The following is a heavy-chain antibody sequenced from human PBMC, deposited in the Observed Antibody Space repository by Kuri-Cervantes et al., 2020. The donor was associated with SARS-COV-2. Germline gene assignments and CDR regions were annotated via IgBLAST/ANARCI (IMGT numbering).Heavy chain of an antibody. D-gene: IGHD1-1*01. Sequence: GESLKISCAASGFTFSSYAMHWVRQAPGKGLEWVAVISYDGSNKYYAESVKGRFTISRDNAENMLFLQMNSLRAEDTAVYYCVRDGDHWNFDYWGQGTPVTVSS. CDR3: VRDGDHWNFDY. V-gene: IGHV3-30-3*01. CDR1: GFTFSSYA. J-gene: IGHJ4*02. CDR2: ISYDGSNK.